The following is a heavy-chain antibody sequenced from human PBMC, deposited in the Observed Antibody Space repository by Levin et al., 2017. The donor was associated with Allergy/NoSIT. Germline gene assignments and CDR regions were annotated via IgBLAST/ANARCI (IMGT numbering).Heavy chain of an antibody. CDR2: ISSSGSTI. J-gene: IGHJ3*02. Sequence: LSLTCAASGFTFSDYYMSWIRQAPGKGLEWVSYISSSGSTIYYADSVKGRFTISRDNAKNSLYLQMNSLRAEDTAVYYCASPSSGPRRRAFDIWGQGTMVTVSS. V-gene: IGHV3-11*01. CDR3: ASPSSGPRRRAFDI. CDR1: GFTFSDYY. D-gene: IGHD6-19*01.